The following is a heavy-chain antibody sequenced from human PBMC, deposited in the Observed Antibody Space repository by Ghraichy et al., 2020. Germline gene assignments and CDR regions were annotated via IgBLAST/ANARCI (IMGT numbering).Heavy chain of an antibody. CDR3: ARDGPPNCSSTSCYTLGDN. J-gene: IGHJ4*02. CDR1: GFTFSSYA. V-gene: IGHV3-30-3*01. Sequence: GESLNISCAASGFTFSSYAMHWVRQAPGKGLEWVAVISYDGSNKYYADSVKGRFTISRDNSKNTLYLQMNSLRAEDTAVYYCARDGPPNCSSTSCYTLGDNWGQGTLVTVSS. CDR2: ISYDGSNK. D-gene: IGHD2-2*02.